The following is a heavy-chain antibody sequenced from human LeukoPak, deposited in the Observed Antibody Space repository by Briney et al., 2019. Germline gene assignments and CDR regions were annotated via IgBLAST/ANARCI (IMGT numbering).Heavy chain of an antibody. CDR1: GGSISSSSYY. CDR2: IYYSGST. CDR3: ARHERTPYGSGTDAFDI. Sequence: SETLSLTCTVSGGSISSSSYYWGWIRQPPGKGLEWIGSIYYSGSTYYNPSLKSRVTISVDTSKNQFSLKLSSVTAADTAVYYCARHERTPYGSGTDAFDIWGQGTMVTVSS. J-gene: IGHJ3*02. V-gene: IGHV4-39*01. D-gene: IGHD3-10*01.